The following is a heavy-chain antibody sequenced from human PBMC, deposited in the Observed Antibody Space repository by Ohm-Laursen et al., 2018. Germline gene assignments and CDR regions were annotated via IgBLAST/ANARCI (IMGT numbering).Heavy chain of an antibody. J-gene: IGHJ4*01. V-gene: IGHV4-4*07. Sequence: GTLSLTCNVSNAAMNSYTWNWIRQPAGRGLEWIGHPSDRGRTTYSPSLMSRLTMSIDTSIKQFSRKLTSVTTADTAMYYCVGTGLLNGYDYWGHGTLVTVS. CDR1: NAAMNSYT. CDR3: VGTGLLNGYDY. CDR2: PSDRGRT. D-gene: IGHD3-9*01.